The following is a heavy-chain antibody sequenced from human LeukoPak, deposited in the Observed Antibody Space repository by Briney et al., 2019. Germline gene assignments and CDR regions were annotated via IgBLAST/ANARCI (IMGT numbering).Heavy chain of an antibody. J-gene: IGHJ4*02. D-gene: IGHD1-26*01. V-gene: IGHV4-4*07. Sequence: SEPLSLPCTASGGSIISYYWTWIPQPAGKGLEWSGRIDPSGSTNCNHSLKSRVTMSVDTSKIQFSLKLRSVTAADTAVYYCARENSGSYREFDYWGRGTLVTVSA. CDR2: IDPSGST. CDR3: ARENSGSYREFDY. CDR1: GGSIISYY.